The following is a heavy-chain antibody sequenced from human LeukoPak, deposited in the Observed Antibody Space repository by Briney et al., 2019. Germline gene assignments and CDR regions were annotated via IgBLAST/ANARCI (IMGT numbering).Heavy chain of an antibody. J-gene: IGHJ3*02. CDR1: GGTFSSYA. CDR3: ARAYDHDAFDI. Sequence: SVKVSCKASGGTFSSYAISWVRQAPGQGLEWMGRIIPILGTANYAQKFQGRVTITADKSTSTAYMELGSLRSEDTAVYYCARAYDHDAFDIWGQGTMVTVSS. D-gene: IGHD3-3*01. CDR2: IIPILGTA. V-gene: IGHV1-69*04.